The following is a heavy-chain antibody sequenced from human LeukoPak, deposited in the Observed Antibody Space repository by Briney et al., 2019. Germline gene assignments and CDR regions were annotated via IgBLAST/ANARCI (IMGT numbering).Heavy chain of an antibody. CDR1: GYTFTSYG. V-gene: IGHV1-18*01. Sequence: ASVKVSCKASGYTFTSYGISWVRQAPGQGLEWMGWISAYNGNTNYAQKLQGRVTMTTDTSTSTAYMELRSLRSDDTAVYYCARAWGGYCSGGSCSNWFDPWGQGTLVTVPS. CDR2: ISAYNGNT. D-gene: IGHD2-15*01. J-gene: IGHJ5*02. CDR3: ARAWGGYCSGGSCSNWFDP.